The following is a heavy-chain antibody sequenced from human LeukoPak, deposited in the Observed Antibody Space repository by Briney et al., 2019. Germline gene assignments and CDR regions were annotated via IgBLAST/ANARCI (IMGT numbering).Heavy chain of an antibody. CDR2: INTDGSST. V-gene: IGHV3-74*01. J-gene: IGHJ4*02. CDR1: GFTFSGYW. CDR3: AKAAVTGTRYHFDY. Sequence: GGSLRLSCAASGFTFSGYWMHWVRQAPGKGLVWVSRINTDGSSTSYADSVKGRFTISRDNAKSTLYLQMTSLSAEDTAVYYCAKAAVTGTRYHFDYWGQGTLVTVSS. D-gene: IGHD6-19*01.